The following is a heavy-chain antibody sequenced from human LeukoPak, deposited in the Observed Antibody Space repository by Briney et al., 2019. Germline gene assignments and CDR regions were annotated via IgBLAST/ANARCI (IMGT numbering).Heavy chain of an antibody. CDR2: IWYDGSNK. CDR3: AREVKWELRPLHFDY. D-gene: IGHD1-26*01. Sequence: GGSLRLSCAASGFTFSSYGMHWVRQAPGKGLEWVAVIWYDGSNKYYADSVKGRFTISRDNSKNTLYLQMNSLRAEDTAVYYCAREVKWELRPLHFDYWGQGTLVTVSS. V-gene: IGHV3-33*01. J-gene: IGHJ4*02. CDR1: GFTFSSYG.